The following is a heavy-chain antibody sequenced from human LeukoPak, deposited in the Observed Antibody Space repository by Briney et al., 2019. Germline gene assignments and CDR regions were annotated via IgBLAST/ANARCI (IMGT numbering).Heavy chain of an antibody. J-gene: IGHJ4*02. CDR3: ARETRIGVAGHYYFDY. CDR1: GGSFSGYY. V-gene: IGHV4-34*01. CDR2: INHSGNT. Sequence: ETLSLTCAVYGGSFSGYYWSWIRQPPGKGLEWIGEINHSGNTNYNPSLTSRVTISVDTSKNQFSLKLGSVTAADTAVYYCARETRIGVAGHYYFDYWGQGTLVTVSS. D-gene: IGHD6-19*01.